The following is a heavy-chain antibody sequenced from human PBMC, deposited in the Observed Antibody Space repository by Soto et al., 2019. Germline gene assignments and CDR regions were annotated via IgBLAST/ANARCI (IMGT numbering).Heavy chain of an antibody. Sequence: GESLKISCKGSGYSFTIYCISWVLQMPWKGLEWMGRIDPSDSYTNYSPSFQGHVTISADKSISTAYLQWSSLKASDTAMYYCARQYGYSYGSYYYYGMDVWGQGTTVTVSS. D-gene: IGHD5-18*01. CDR2: IDPSDSYT. J-gene: IGHJ6*02. CDR1: GYSFTIYC. V-gene: IGHV5-10-1*01. CDR3: ARQYGYSYGSYYYYGMDV.